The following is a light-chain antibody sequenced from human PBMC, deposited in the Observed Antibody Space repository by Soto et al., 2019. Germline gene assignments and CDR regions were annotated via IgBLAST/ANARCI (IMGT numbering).Light chain of an antibody. CDR1: QSLLDSDDGNTY. CDR3: MQRVEFPLT. CDR2: LVS. V-gene: IGKV2-40*01. Sequence: VLNQTPLSLPVTPGEPASISCRSSQSLLDSDDGNTYLDWYLQKPGQSPQLLIYLVSYRASGVPDRFSGSGSGTDFTLKISRVEAEDVGVYYCMQRVEFPLTFGGGTKVDIK. J-gene: IGKJ4*01.